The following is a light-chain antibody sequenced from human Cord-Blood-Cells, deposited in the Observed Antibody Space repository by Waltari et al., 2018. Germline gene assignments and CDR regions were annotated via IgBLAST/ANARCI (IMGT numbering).Light chain of an antibody. CDR1: SSNIGAGYD. CDR2: GNS. Sequence: QSVLTQPPSVSGAPGRRVTISCTGSSSNIGAGYDLHWYQQLPGTAPKLLIYGNSNRPSGVPDRFSGSKSGTSASLAITGLQAEDEADYYCQSYDSSLSGVVFGGGTKLTVL. J-gene: IGLJ2*01. CDR3: QSYDSSLSGVV. V-gene: IGLV1-40*01.